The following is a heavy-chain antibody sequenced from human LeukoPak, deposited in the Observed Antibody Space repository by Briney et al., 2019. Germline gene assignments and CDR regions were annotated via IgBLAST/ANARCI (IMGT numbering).Heavy chain of an antibody. J-gene: IGHJ4*02. D-gene: IGHD4-17*01. CDR2: ISSGSSYT. CDR1: GFTFSDYY. V-gene: IGHV3-11*06. CDR3: ARDVGSLNYGDYVSDY. Sequence: GGSLRLSCAASGFTFSDYYMSWIRQAPGKGLEWVSYISSGSSYTNYADSVKGRFTISRDNAKNSLYLQMNSLRAEDTAVYYCARDVGSLNYGDYVSDYWGQGTLVTVSS.